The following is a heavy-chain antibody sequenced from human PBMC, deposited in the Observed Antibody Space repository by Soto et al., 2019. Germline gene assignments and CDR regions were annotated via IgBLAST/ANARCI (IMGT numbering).Heavy chain of an antibody. CDR2: ISAYNGNT. CDR1: GYTFTSYG. D-gene: IGHD3-9*01. Sequence: GASVKVSCKASGYTFTSYGISWVRQAPGQGLEWMGWISAYNGNTNYAQELQGRVTMTTDTSTSTAYMELRSLRSDDTAVYYCARAPHFDWCTTNWFDPWGQGTLVTVSS. V-gene: IGHV1-18*01. J-gene: IGHJ5*02. CDR3: ARAPHFDWCTTNWFDP.